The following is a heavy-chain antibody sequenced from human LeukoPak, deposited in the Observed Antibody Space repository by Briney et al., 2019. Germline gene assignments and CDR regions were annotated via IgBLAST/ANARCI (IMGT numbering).Heavy chain of an antibody. CDR3: ARGTAMANDAFDI. CDR2: ISSSGSTI. J-gene: IGHJ3*02. Sequence: GGSLRLSCAASGFTFSDYYMSWIRQAPGKGLEWVSYISSSGSTIYYADSVKGRFTISRDNAKSSLYLQMNSLRAEDTAVYYCARGTAMANDAFDIWGQGTMVTVSS. V-gene: IGHV3-11*01. CDR1: GFTFSDYY. D-gene: IGHD5-18*01.